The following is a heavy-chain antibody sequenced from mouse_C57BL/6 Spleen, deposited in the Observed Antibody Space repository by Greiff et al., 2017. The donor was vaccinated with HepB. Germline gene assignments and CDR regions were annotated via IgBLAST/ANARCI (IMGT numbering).Heavy chain of an antibody. CDR3: ARTGYSNYEDAMDY. J-gene: IGHJ4*01. V-gene: IGHV1-61*01. CDR2: IYPSDSET. D-gene: IGHD2-5*01. CDR1: GYTFTSYW. Sequence: QVQLQQPGAELVRPGSSVKLSCKAFGYTFTSYWMDWVKQRPGQGLEWIGNIYPSDSETHYNQKFKDKATLTVDKSSSTAYMQLSSLTSEDSAVYYCARTGYSNYEDAMDYWGQGTSVTVSS.